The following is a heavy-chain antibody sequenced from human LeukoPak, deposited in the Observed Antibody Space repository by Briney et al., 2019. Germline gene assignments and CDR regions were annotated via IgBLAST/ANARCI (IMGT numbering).Heavy chain of an antibody. CDR2: IKQDGSQN. V-gene: IGHV3-7*01. CDR3: ARLKDDVTKLDY. Sequence: GGSLRLSCAASGFTFSTYWMSWVRQAPGKGREWVASIKQDGSQNRYLDSVQCRFTISRDNTKNSLFLQMNSLRAEGTAVYYCARLKDDVTKLDYWGQGTLVTVSS. D-gene: IGHD2-8*01. J-gene: IGHJ4*02. CDR1: GFTFSTYW.